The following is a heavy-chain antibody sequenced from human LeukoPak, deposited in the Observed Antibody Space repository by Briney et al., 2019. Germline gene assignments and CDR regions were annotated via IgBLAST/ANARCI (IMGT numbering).Heavy chain of an antibody. CDR1: GFTFSSYE. CDR3: AKDGMVPFDY. J-gene: IGHJ4*02. Sequence: PGGSLRLSCAASGFTFSSYEMNWVRQAPGKGLEWISYISGSGSTIYYADSVKGRFTISRGNSKNTLYLQMNSLRAEDTAVYYCAKDGMVPFDYWGQGTLVTVSS. CDR2: ISGSGSTI. D-gene: IGHD3-10*01. V-gene: IGHV3-48*03.